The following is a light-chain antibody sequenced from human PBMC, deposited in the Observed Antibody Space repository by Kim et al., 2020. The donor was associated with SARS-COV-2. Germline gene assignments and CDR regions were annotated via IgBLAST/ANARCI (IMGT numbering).Light chain of an antibody. CDR2: AAS. CDR1: QNISSY. J-gene: IGKJ2*01. V-gene: IGKV1-39*01. Sequence: DIQVTQSPSSLSASVGDRVTITCRASQNISSYLNWYQQRPGKAPNLLVYAASSLHSGVPSRFSGSGSGTDFTLTINNLQPEDSATYYCQLGYSTFGQGTKLEI. CDR3: QLGYST.